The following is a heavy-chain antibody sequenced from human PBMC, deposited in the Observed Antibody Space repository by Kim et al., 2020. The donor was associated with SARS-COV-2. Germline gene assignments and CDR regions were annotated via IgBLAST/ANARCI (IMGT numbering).Heavy chain of an antibody. V-gene: IGHV1-3*01. Sequence: QKFQGRVTITRDTSASTAYMELSSLRSEDTAVYYCARGGVDGTLSGWFDPWGQGTLVTVSS. CDR3: ARGGVDGTLSGWFDP. J-gene: IGHJ5*02. D-gene: IGHD6-19*01.